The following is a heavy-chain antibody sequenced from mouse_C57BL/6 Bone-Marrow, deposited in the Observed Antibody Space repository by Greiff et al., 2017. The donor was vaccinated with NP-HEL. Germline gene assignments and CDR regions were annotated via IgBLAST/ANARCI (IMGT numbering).Heavy chain of an antibody. CDR1: GYAFSSSW. J-gene: IGHJ2*01. Sequence: QVQLQQSGPELVKPGASVKISCKASGYAFSSSWMNWVKQRPGKGLEWIGRIYPGDGDTNYNGKFKGKATLTADKSSSTAYMQLSSLTSEDSAVYFCARSWYGNCTPLDYWGQGTTLTVSS. D-gene: IGHD2-10*02. V-gene: IGHV1-82*01. CDR3: ARSWYGNCTPLDY. CDR2: IYPGDGDT.